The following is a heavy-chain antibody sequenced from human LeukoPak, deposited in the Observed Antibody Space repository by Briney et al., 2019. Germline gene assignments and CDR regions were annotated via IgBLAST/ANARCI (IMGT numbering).Heavy chain of an antibody. CDR2: IWYDGSNK. D-gene: IGHD2-8*01. J-gene: IGHJ6*02. CDR3: ARDSAPVLPLYGMDV. V-gene: IGHV3-33*01. Sequence: PGGSLRLSCAASGFTFSSYAIHWVRQAPGKGLEWVAVIWYDGSNKYYADSVKGRFTISRDNSKNTLYLQMNSLRVEDTAVYYCARDSAPVLPLYGMDVWAKGPRSPSP. CDR1: GFTFSSYA.